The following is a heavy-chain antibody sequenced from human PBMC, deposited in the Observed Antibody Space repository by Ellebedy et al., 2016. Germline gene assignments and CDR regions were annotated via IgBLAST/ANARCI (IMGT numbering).Heavy chain of an antibody. CDR3: ATLGAREASDYGDYNYYGMDV. D-gene: IGHD4-17*01. CDR2: IYPGDSDT. CDR1: GYSFTSYW. Sequence: GGSLRLXXKGSGYSFTSYWIGWVRQMPGKGLEWMGIIYPGDSDTRYSPSFQGQVTISADKSISTAYLQWSSLKASDTAMYYCATLGAREASDYGDYNYYGMDVWGQGTTVTVS. J-gene: IGHJ6*02. V-gene: IGHV5-51*01.